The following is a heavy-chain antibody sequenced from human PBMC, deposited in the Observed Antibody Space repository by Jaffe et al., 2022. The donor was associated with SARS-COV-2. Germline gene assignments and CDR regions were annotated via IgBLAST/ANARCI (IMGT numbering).Heavy chain of an antibody. J-gene: IGHJ4*01. CDR2: ITYHSVDV. Sequence: EVLLVESGGGLVQPGGSLRLTCEVSGFTFSNYDMSWVRQAPGKGLEWVSHITYHSVDVHYADSVKGRFTISRDNFKNALYLQMNSLRAEDSAIYYCAKHNVRDYDYWGHGTLVTVSS. V-gene: IGHV3-23*04. CDR1: GFTFSNYD. CDR3: AKHNVRDYDY. D-gene: IGHD4-17*01.